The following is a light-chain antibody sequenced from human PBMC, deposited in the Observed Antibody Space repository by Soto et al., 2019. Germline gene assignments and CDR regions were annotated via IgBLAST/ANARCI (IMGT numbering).Light chain of an antibody. V-gene: IGKV3-11*01. CDR2: DAS. J-gene: IGKJ5*01. CDR1: QSVKTF. CDR3: QQRSNWPPIT. Sequence: EIVLTQSPATLSLSPGERATLSCWASQSVKTFLVWYQQRPGQAPRLLIYDASHRAAGIPARFSGSGFGTDFTLTISSIEPEDAAVYYCQQRSNWPPITFGQGTRLENK.